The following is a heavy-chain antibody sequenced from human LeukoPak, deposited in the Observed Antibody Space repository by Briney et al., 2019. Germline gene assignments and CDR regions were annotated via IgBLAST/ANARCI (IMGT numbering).Heavy chain of an antibody. V-gene: IGHV4-59*08. J-gene: IGHJ3*02. CDR2: IYHSGST. Sequence: LETLSLTCTVSGGSISSYYWSWVRQPPGKGLEWIGSIYHSGSTYYNPSLKSRVTISVDTSKNQFSLKLSSVTAADTAVYYCASSSSTSCYTSRCAFDIWGQGTMVTVSS. D-gene: IGHD2-2*02. CDR1: GGSISSYY. CDR3: ASSSSTSCYTSRCAFDI.